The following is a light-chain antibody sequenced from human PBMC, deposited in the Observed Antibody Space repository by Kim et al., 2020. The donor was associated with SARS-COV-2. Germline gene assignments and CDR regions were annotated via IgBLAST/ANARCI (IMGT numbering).Light chain of an antibody. CDR3: SSYTTITTWV. J-gene: IGLJ3*02. Sequence: QSALTQPASVSGSPGQSITISCTGTSSDIGAYNSASWFQQYPGKAAKLIIYDVSRRASGISNRFSGSKSGNAASLTISGLLTEDEADYYCSSYTTITTWVFGGGTKLTVL. CDR2: DVS. V-gene: IGLV2-14*03. CDR1: SSDIGAYNS.